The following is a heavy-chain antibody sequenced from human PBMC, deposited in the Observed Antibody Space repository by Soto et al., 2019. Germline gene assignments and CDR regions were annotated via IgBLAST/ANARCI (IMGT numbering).Heavy chain of an antibody. CDR3: ARQGSY. V-gene: IGHV4-39*01. J-gene: IGHJ4*02. CDR2: IYFNGNT. CDR1: GVSISDTSYY. Sequence: QLQLQESGPGLVKPSETLSLTCNVSGVSISDTSYYWGWIRQPPGKGLEWIGTIYFNGNTFYNPSLKSRLTISVDTSKNQISLRLTSVTAADTAVYYRARQGSYWGQGTLVAVSS.